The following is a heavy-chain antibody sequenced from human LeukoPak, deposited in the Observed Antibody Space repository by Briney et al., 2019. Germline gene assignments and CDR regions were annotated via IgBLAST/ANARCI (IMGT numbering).Heavy chain of an antibody. Sequence: SETLSLTCAVYGGSFSGYYWSWIRQPPGKGLEWIGEINHSGSTNYNPSLKSRVTISVDTSKNQFSLKLSSVTAADTAMYFCARQGYTYGTYWYFDLWGRGTLVTVSS. J-gene: IGHJ2*01. V-gene: IGHV4-34*01. CDR3: ARQGYTYGTYWYFDL. CDR2: INHSGST. CDR1: GGSFSGYY. D-gene: IGHD5-18*01.